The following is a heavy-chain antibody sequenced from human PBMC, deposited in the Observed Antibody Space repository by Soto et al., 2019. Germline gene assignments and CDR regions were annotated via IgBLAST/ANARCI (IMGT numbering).Heavy chain of an antibody. D-gene: IGHD2-15*01. CDR3: AKPGCSGGSCNLNDAFDI. J-gene: IGHJ3*02. CDR2: ISGSGGST. V-gene: IGHV3-23*01. CDR1: GFTFSSYA. Sequence: GGSLRLSCAASGFTFSSYAMSWVRQAPGKGLEWVSAISGSGGSTYYADSVKGRFTISRDNSKNTLYLQMNSLRAEDTAVYYCAKPGCSGGSCNLNDAFDIWGQGTMVTVSS.